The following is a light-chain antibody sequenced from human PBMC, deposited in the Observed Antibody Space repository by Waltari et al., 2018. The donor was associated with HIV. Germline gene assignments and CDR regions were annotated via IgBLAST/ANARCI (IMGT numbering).Light chain of an antibody. Sequence: DIQMTQSPSTVAASVAARIHMTCRSSQSIGNWLAWYQHRPGEAPNLLVYKASILRSGVPSRFSAGASGTEFTLTITTLQPEDIAIYYCQQYNSHSRAFGPGTKVE. CDR3: QQYNSHSRA. V-gene: IGKV1-5*03. CDR2: KAS. CDR1: QSIGNW. J-gene: IGKJ4*02.